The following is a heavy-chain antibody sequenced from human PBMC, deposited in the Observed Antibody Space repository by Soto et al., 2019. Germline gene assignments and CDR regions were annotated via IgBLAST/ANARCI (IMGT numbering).Heavy chain of an antibody. CDR2: ISWNSGSI. CDR1: GFTFDDYA. D-gene: IGHD3-22*01. CDR3: AKGEGSSGYYSLFDY. Sequence: EVQLVESGGGLVQPGRSLRLSCAASGFTFDDYAMPWVRQAPGKGLEWVSGISWNSGSIGYADSVKGRFTSSRDNAKNSLYLQMNSLRAEDTVLYYCAKGEGSSGYYSLFDYWGQGTLVTVSS. V-gene: IGHV3-9*01. J-gene: IGHJ4*02.